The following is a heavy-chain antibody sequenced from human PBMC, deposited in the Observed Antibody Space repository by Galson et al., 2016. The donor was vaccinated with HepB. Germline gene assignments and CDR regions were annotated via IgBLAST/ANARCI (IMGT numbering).Heavy chain of an antibody. CDR3: ARQGVGASGY. Sequence: QSGAEVKKPGESLKISCKGSGYTFTTYWIGWVRLMPGKGLEWMGKIDPTDSSTNYSPSFQGHVTISADKSISTAYLQWSSLKASDTAMYYCARQGVGASGYWGQGTLVTVSS. D-gene: IGHD1-26*01. CDR1: GYTFTTYW. V-gene: IGHV5-10-1*01. J-gene: IGHJ4*02. CDR2: IDPTDSST.